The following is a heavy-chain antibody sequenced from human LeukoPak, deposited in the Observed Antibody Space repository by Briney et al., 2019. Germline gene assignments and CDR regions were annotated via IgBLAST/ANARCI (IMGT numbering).Heavy chain of an antibody. J-gene: IGHJ6*02. CDR2: INPNSGGT. CDR3: AAYYDILTGPKLYYYGMDV. Sequence: ASMKVSCKTSGYTFSTFGITWVRQPPGQGPEWMGWINPNSGGTNYAQKFQGWVTMTRDMSTSTAYMELSSLRSEDTAVYYCAAYYDILTGPKLYYYGMDVWGQGTTVTVSS. V-gene: IGHV1-2*04. CDR1: GYTFSTFG. D-gene: IGHD3-9*01.